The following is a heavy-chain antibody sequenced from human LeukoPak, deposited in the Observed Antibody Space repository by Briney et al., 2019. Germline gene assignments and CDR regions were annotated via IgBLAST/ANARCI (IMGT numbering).Heavy chain of an antibody. CDR1: GGTFSSYA. CDR2: IIPIFGTA. V-gene: IGHV1-69*05. D-gene: IGHD3-22*01. CDR3: ARELFLDSSGYYGD. Sequence: SVKVSCKASGGTFSSYAISWVRQAPGQGLEWMGGIIPIFGTASYAQKFQGRVTMTRDTSTSTVYMELSSLRSEDTAVYYCARELFLDSSGYYGDWGQGTLVTVSS. J-gene: IGHJ4*02.